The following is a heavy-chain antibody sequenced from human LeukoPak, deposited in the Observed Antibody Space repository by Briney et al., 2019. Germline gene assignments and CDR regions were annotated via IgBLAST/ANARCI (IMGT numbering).Heavy chain of an antibody. Sequence: SETLSLTCTVSNYSISSGYYWGWIRQPPGKGLEWIGEINHSGNTNYNPSLKSRVTISVDTSKNQFSLKLSSVTAADTAVYYCARVLYSSGWYVTLGFDPWGQGTLVTVSS. CDR3: ARVLYSSGWYVTLGFDP. CDR1: NYSISSGYY. J-gene: IGHJ5*02. D-gene: IGHD6-19*01. CDR2: INHSGNT. V-gene: IGHV4-38-2*02.